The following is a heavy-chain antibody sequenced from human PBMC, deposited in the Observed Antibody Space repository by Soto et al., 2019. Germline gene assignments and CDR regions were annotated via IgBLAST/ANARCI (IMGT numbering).Heavy chain of an antibody. CDR1: GGSISSSSYY. CDR2: IYYSGST. J-gene: IGHJ4*02. V-gene: IGHV4-39*01. D-gene: IGHD3-10*01. Sequence: SETLSLTCSVSGGSISSSSYYWGWIRQPPGKGLEWIGTIYYSGSTYYNPSLKSRVTISVDTSKNQFSLKLSSVTAADTAVYYCARQAQLGEFDYWGQGTLVTVSS. CDR3: ARQAQLGEFDY.